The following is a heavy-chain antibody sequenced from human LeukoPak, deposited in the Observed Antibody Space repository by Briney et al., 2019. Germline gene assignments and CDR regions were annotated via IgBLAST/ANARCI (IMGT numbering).Heavy chain of an antibody. D-gene: IGHD2-15*01. CDR3: ARDWCCSGGSCNDCFDP. CDR1: GYTFSSCG. J-gene: IGHJ5*02. CDR2: VSGANGIT. Sequence: GASVKVSCKASGYTFSSCGISWVRQAPGQRLEWLGWVSGANGITKYAQKFQGRVTMTTDTSTSTAYMGLTSLRSDDTAVYYCARDWCCSGGSCNDCFDPWGQGTLVTVSS. V-gene: IGHV1-18*01.